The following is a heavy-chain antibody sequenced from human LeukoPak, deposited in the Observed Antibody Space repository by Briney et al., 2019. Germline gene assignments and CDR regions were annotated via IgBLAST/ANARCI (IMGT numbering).Heavy chain of an antibody. CDR3: TTGAFWSIVHSRYYFDY. CDR1: GFTFSNAW. D-gene: IGHD3-3*01. CDR2: IKSKTDGGTT. Sequence: GGSLRLSCAASGFTFSNAWMSWVRQAPGKGLEWVGRIKSKTDGGTTDYAAPVKGRFTISRDDSKNTLYLQMNSLKTEDTAVYYCTTGAFWSIVHSRYYFDYWGQGTLVTVSS. V-gene: IGHV3-15*01. J-gene: IGHJ4*02.